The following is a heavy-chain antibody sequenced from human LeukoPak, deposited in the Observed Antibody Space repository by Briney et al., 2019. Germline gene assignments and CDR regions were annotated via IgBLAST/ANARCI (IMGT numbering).Heavy chain of an antibody. CDR3: GKEVERHFDLKY. V-gene: IGHV3-23*01. CDR2: FSGGGDS. CDR1: GFTSGIYA. J-gene: IGHJ4*02. Sequence: GGSLRLSCAASGFTSGIYAVSWVRKAPGKGLEWVSAFSGGGDSYYADSVKGRFTISRDNSKKILYLQMNSLRAEDTAVYYCGKEVERHFDLKYWGQGTLVAVSS.